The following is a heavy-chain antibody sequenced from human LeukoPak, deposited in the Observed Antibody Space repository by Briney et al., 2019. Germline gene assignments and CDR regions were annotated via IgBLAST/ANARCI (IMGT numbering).Heavy chain of an antibody. J-gene: IGHJ4*02. CDR2: IYSAGCT. CDR3: AKGHCTNGICWLD. V-gene: IGHV3-53*01. Sequence: GGSLRLSCAASGFTVSSTYMSWVRQAPGKGLEWVSIIYSAGCTYYADSVKGRFTISRDNSKNTLYLQMNSLRAEDTAVYYCAKGHCTNGICWLDWGQGTLVTVSS. D-gene: IGHD2-8*01. CDR1: GFTVSSTY.